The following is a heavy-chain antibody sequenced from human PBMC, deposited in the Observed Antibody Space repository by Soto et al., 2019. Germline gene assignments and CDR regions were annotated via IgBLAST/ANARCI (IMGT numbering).Heavy chain of an antibody. CDR3: ARGRFNPYTAMVTVWFDP. CDR2: IYYSGST. D-gene: IGHD5-18*01. CDR1: GGSSSSGGYY. V-gene: IGHV4-31*03. J-gene: IGHJ5*02. Sequence: SETLSLTCTVSGGSSSSGGYYWSWIRQHPGKGLEWIGYIYYSGSTNYNPSLKSRVTISVDTSKNQFSLKLSSVTAADTAVYYCARGRFNPYTAMVTVWFDPWGQGTLVTVSS.